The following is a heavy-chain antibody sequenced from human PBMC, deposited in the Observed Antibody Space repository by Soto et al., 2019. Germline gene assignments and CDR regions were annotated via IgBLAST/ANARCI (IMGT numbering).Heavy chain of an antibody. CDR1: GFTFSSYA. V-gene: IGHV3-30-3*01. CDR2: ISYDGSNK. J-gene: IGHJ5*02. D-gene: IGHD6-6*01. CDR3: ARGLYSSSSRRVGWFDP. Sequence: QVQLVESGGGVVQPGRSLRLSCAASGFTFSSYAMHWVRQAPGKGLEWVAVISYDGSNKYYADSVKGRSTISRDNSKNTLYLQMNSLRAEDTAVYYCARGLYSSSSRRVGWFDPWGQGTLVTVSS.